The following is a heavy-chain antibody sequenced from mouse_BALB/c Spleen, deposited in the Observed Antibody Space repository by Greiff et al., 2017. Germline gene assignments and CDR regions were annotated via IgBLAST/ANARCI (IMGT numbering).Heavy chain of an antibody. CDR2: INSNGGST. J-gene: IGHJ4*01. Sequence: EVMLVESGGGLVQPGGSLKLSCAASGFTFSSYGMSWVRQTPDKRLELVATINSNGGSTYYPDSVKGRFTISRDNAKNTLYLQMSSLKSEDTAMYYCARVWSSYYYAMDYWGQGTSLTVSS. D-gene: IGHD2-10*02. V-gene: IGHV5-6-3*01. CDR1: GFTFSSYG. CDR3: ARVWSSYYYAMDY.